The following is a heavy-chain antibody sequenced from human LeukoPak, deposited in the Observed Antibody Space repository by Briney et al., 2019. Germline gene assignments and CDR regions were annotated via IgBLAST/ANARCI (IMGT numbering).Heavy chain of an antibody. Sequence: SQTLSLTCAISGDSVSSNSAAWNWIRQSPSRGLEWLGRTYYRSKWYNDYAVSVKSRITINPDTSKNQFSLQLNSVTPEDTAVYYCARGRPPKFTIFGVVIGNWFDPWGQGTLVTVPS. CDR1: GDSVSSNSAA. CDR2: TYYRSKWYN. J-gene: IGHJ5*02. CDR3: ARGRPPKFTIFGVVIGNWFDP. V-gene: IGHV6-1*01. D-gene: IGHD3-3*01.